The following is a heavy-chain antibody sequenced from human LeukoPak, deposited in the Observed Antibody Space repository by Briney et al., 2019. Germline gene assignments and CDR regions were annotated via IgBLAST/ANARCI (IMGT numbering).Heavy chain of an antibody. CDR3: ARDQGNGYLGDY. CDR2: ISAYNGDT. J-gene: IGHJ4*02. V-gene: IGHV1-18*01. D-gene: IGHD3-22*01. CDR1: GYTFIRYG. Sequence: ASVKVSCKASGYTFIRYGFSWVRQAPGQGLEWMGWISAYNGDTNYAQKVQGRVTMTTDTSMTTAYMELRSLRSDDTAVYYCARDQGNGYLGDYWGQGTLVTVSS.